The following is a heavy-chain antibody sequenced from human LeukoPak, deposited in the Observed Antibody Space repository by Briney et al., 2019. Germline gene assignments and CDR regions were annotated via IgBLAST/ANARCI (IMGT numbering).Heavy chain of an antibody. CDR2: ISSSSSYI. CDR3: ARGLRVRMATGYLGSPPYFDY. J-gene: IGHJ4*02. V-gene: IGHV3-21*01. CDR1: GFTFSSYS. Sequence: GGSLRLSCAASGFTFSSYSMNWVRQAPGKGLEWVSSISSSSSYIYYADSVKGRFTISRDNAKNSLYLQMNSLRAEDTAVYYCARGLRVRMATGYLGSPPYFDYWGQGTLVTVSS. D-gene: IGHD2-8*01.